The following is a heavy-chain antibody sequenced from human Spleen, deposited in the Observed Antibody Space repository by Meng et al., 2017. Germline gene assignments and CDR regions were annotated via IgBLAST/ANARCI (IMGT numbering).Heavy chain of an antibody. Sequence: QVQLQESGPGLVKPSGTLSLTCAVAGGSISSTNWWNWVRQPPGKGLEWIGEIHHSGSTNYNPSLKSRVTISVDTSKNQFSLKLSSVTAADTAVYYCARLTPAIDCWGQGTLVTVSS. CDR2: IHHSGST. CDR1: GGSISSTNW. D-gene: IGHD4-23*01. V-gene: IGHV4-4*02. J-gene: IGHJ4*02. CDR3: ARLTPAIDC.